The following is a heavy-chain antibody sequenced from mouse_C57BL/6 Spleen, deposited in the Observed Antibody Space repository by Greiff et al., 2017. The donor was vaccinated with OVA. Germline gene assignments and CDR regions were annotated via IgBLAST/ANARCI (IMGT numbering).Heavy chain of an antibody. J-gene: IGHJ1*03. CDR1: GYSITSGYY. CDR3: AKGGYFDD. Sequence: EVQLQESGPGLVKPSQSLSLTCSVSGYSITSGYYWNWIRQFPGNKLEWVGYISYDGSNNYNPSLKNRISITRDTSKNQFFLKLNSVTTEDTATYYCAKGGYFDDWGTGTTVTVSS. V-gene: IGHV3-6*01. CDR2: ISYDGSN.